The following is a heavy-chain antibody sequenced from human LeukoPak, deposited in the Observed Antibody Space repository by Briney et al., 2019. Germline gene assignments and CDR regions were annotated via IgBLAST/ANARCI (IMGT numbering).Heavy chain of an antibody. D-gene: IGHD2-15*01. V-gene: IGHV4-59*01. CDR1: GGSISSYY. Sequence: SETLSLTCTVSGGSISSYYGSWIRQPPGKGLEWIEYISYSGSTSYNPSLKSRVTISVDTSKNQFSLKLSSVTAADTAVYYCARTQARLLHDYWGQGTLVTVSS. CDR2: ISYSGST. CDR3: ARTQARLLHDY. J-gene: IGHJ4*02.